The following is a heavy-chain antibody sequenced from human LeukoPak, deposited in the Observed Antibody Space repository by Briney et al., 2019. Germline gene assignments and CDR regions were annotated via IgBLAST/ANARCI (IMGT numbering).Heavy chain of an antibody. D-gene: IGHD2-8*01. CDR2: ISYDGSNK. V-gene: IGHV3-30*18. J-gene: IGHJ4*02. Sequence: GGSLRLSCAASGFTFSSYGMHWVRQAPGKGLEWVAVISYDGSNKPYADSVKGRFTISRDNSKNTLSVQMNSLRAEDTAVYYCAKDGHGNGLSRFYYFDYWGQGTLVTVSS. CDR3: AKDGHGNGLSRFYYFDY. CDR1: GFTFSSYG.